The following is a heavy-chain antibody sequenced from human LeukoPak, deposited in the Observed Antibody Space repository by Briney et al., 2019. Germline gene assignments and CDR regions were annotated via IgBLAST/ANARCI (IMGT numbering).Heavy chain of an antibody. J-gene: IGHJ6*03. V-gene: IGHV3-43D*03. CDR2: ISWDGGST. Sequence: GGSPQLSCEASGLTFDDYAMHWSRQAPGKGLKWVSLISWDGGSTYYADSVKGRFTISRDNSKNSLYLQMNSLRAEDTALYYCAKDSCSSTSCRYDDYYYMDVWGKGTTVTVSS. CDR1: GLTFDDYA. CDR3: AKDSCSSTSCRYDDYYYMDV. D-gene: IGHD2-2*01.